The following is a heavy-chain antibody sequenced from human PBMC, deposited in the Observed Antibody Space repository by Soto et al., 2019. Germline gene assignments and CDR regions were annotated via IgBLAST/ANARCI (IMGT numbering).Heavy chain of an antibody. Sequence: QVQLVQSGAEVKKPGSSVKVSCKASGGTFRNYPINWVRQAPGQGLEWMGSIFPLTDTPDYAQNFQARLTISAEQTPSTAYMEFDSLTSYEPAIVFCARRPLVCFKYFGARGQGTLLTVSS. CDR3: ARRPLVCFKYFGA. V-gene: IGHV1-69*08. J-gene: IGHJ4*02. CDR1: GGTFRNYP. CDR2: IFPLTDTP. D-gene: IGHD3-16*01.